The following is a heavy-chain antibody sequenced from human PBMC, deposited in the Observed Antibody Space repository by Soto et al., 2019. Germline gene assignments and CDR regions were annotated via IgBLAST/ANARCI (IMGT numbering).Heavy chain of an antibody. J-gene: IGHJ4*02. CDR3: ATYGGDTGHFDY. CDR2: SGTT. CDR1: GGSMSFSNYH. D-gene: IGHD4-17*01. Sequence: SETLSLTCTVSGGSMSFSNYHWTWIRQSPGKGPEWIGSGTTSYNPSPKSRVTIFVDTSQSQFSLKMHSVTAADTAVYYCATYGGDTGHFDYWGQGIMVTVSS. V-gene: IGHV4-39*01.